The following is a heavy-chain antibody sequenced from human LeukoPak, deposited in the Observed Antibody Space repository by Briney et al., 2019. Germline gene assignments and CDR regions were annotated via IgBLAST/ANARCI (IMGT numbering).Heavy chain of an antibody. CDR3: AGQQSRRGYSGYDWVY. D-gene: IGHD5-12*01. CDR2: ITSSGSTI. V-gene: IGHV3-11*01. CDR1: GFTFSDYY. J-gene: IGHJ4*02. Sequence: GGSLRLSCAASGFTFSDYYMSWIRQAPGKGLEWVSYITSSGSTIYYADSVKGRFTISRDNAKNSLYLQMNSLRAEDTAVYYCAGQQSRRGYSGYDWVYWGQGTLVTVSS.